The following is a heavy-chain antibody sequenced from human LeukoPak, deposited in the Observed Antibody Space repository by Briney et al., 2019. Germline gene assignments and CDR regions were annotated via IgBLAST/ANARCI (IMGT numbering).Heavy chain of an antibody. CDR1: GGSISSSSYY. D-gene: IGHD3-22*01. V-gene: IGHV4-39*07. J-gene: IGHJ4*02. CDR2: IYYSGST. Sequence: PSETLSLTCTVSGGSISSSSYYWGWIRQPPGKGLEWIGSIYYSGSTYYNPSLKSRVTISVDTSKNQFSLKLSSVTAADTAVYYCGGRYYDSSGYEYYFDYWGQGTLVTVSS. CDR3: GGRYYDSSGYEYYFDY.